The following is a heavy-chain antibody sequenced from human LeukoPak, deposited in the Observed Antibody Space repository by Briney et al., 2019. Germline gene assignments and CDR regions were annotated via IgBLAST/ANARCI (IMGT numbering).Heavy chain of an antibody. CDR3: ARDWVAGVPFDAFDI. D-gene: IGHD3-10*01. Sequence: GGSLRLSCAASGFTLSSYWMSWVRQAPGKGLGWVATIKEDGSEKYYVDSVKGRFTISRDNAKNSLYLHMNSLTAEDTAMYYCARDWVAGVPFDAFDIWGQGTMVSVSS. J-gene: IGHJ3*02. CDR1: GFTLSSYW. V-gene: IGHV3-7*03. CDR2: IKEDGSEK.